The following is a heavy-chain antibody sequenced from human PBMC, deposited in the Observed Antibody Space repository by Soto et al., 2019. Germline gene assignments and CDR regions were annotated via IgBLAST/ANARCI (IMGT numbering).Heavy chain of an antibody. Sequence: SETLSLTCSVSGYLISSGYYWGWVRQTPGKGLEWLGRIDYSGKTYKIPSLKSRVSASVDLSQNQFALKLTSVTAADRAVYYCARGSVDTVDSSGFYEYWGQGTPVTVSS. CDR2: IDYSGKT. CDR3: ARGSVDTVDSSGFYEY. V-gene: IGHV4-38-2*02. J-gene: IGHJ4*02. D-gene: IGHD3-22*01. CDR1: GYLISSGYY.